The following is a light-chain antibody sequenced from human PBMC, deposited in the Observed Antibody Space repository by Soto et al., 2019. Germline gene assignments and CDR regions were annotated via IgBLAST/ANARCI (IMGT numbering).Light chain of an antibody. J-gene: IGKJ1*01. CDR1: QGISSD. CDR2: AAS. CDR3: QQLYSYPRT. V-gene: IGKV1-9*01. Sequence: DSQLTQSPSFLSASVGDRVTITCRASQGISSDLAWYQQKAGKAPKLLIYAASTLQSGVPSRFSGSGSGTKFTLTISSLQPEECATYYCQQLYSYPRTFGQGTKVEIK.